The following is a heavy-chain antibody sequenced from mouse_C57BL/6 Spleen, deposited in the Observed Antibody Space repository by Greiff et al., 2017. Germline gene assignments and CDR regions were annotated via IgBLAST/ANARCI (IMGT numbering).Heavy chain of an antibody. Sequence: QVQLQQSGAELVKPGASVKLSCKASGYTFTEYTIHWVKQRSGQGLEWIGWFYPGSGSIKYNEKFKDKATLTADKSSSTVYMELSRLTSEDSAVYFCARHKGPYYDGYYGYFDVWGTGTTVTVSS. CDR2: FYPGSGSI. J-gene: IGHJ1*03. CDR1: GYTFTEYT. CDR3: ARHKGPYYDGYYGYFDV. V-gene: IGHV1-62-2*01. D-gene: IGHD2-3*01.